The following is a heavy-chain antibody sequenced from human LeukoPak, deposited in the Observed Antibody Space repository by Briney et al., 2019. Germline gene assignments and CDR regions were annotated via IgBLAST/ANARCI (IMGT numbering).Heavy chain of an antibody. J-gene: IGHJ4*02. CDR1: GFTFSTYA. V-gene: IGHV3-23*01. CDR3: ANWDASHSSGWYDY. CDR2: ISSVGDNI. D-gene: IGHD6-19*01. Sequence: GSLRLSCAASGFTFSTYAMSWVHQAPGKGLEWVSHISSVGDNIYYADSVKGRLTISRDDSKNTLYLQMNSLRAEDTAVYYCANWDASHSSGWYDYRGQGTLVTVSS.